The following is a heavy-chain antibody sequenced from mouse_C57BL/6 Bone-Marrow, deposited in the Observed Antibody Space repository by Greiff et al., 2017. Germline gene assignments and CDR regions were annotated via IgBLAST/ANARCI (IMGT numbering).Heavy chain of an antibody. CDR2: ISNLAYSI. Sequence: EVHLVESGGGLVQPGGSLKLSCAASGFTFSDYGMAWVRQAPRKGPAWVAFISNLAYSIYYADTVTGRFTISRENAKNTLYLEMSSLRSEDTAMYYCARRGYGPYYAMDYWGQGTSVTVSS. V-gene: IGHV5-15*01. CDR3: ARRGYGPYYAMDY. J-gene: IGHJ4*01. D-gene: IGHD2-2*01. CDR1: GFTFSDYG.